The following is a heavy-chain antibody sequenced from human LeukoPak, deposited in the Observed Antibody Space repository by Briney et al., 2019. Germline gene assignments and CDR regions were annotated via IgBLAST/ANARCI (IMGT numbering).Heavy chain of an antibody. J-gene: IGHJ4*02. CDR2: IYYSGST. CDR3: ASRGGTLDY. Sequence: PSETLSLTCAVYGGSFSGYYWSWIRQPPGKGLEWIGYIYYSGSTNYNPSLKSRVTISVVTSKNQFSLKLSSVTAADTAVYYCASRGGTLDYWGQGTLVTVSS. CDR1: GGSFSGYY. D-gene: IGHD2-15*01. V-gene: IGHV4-59*01.